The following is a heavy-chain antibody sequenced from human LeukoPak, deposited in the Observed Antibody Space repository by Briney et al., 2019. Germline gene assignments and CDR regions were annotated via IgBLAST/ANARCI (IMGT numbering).Heavy chain of an antibody. CDR1: GGSISSYY. CDR2: IYTSGST. J-gene: IGHJ6*03. V-gene: IGHV4-4*07. CDR3: ARDSRRVGATKSYYYYMDV. D-gene: IGHD1-26*01. Sequence: PSETLSLTCTVSGGSISSYYWSWIRQPAGKRLEWIGRIYTSGSTNYNPSLKSRVSMSVDTSKNQFSLKLSSVTAADTAVYYCARDSRRVGATKSYYYYMDVWGKGTTVTVSS.